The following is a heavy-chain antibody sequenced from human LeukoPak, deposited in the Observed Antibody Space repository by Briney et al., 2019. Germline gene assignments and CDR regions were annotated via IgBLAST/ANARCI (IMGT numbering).Heavy chain of an antibody. CDR2: VSGGGGST. D-gene: IGHD6-13*01. V-gene: IGHV3-23*01. Sequence: GGSLRLSCAASGFTFSNFAMNWVRQAPGKGLEWVSVVSGGGGSTYYAASVKGRFTISRDNSKNTLYLQMNSLRAEDTAVYYCARDQIAAAGTSYYDYWGQGTLVTVSS. J-gene: IGHJ4*02. CDR3: ARDQIAAAGTSYYDY. CDR1: GFTFSNFA.